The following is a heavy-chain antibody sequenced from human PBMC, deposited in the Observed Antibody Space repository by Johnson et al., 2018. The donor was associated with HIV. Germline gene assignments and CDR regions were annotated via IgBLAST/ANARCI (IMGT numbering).Heavy chain of an antibody. CDR2: VYSGGST. J-gene: IGHJ3*02. D-gene: IGHD6-13*01. CDR1: EFNVSSNY. CDR3: ARGVSMFSSSWLESYAFDI. V-gene: IGHV3-66*01. Sequence: VLLVESGGGLVQPGGSLRLSCAASEFNVSSNYMNWVRQAPGRGLEWVSVVYSGGSTYYADSVKGRFTISRDNSKNTLYLQMNSLRAGDTAVYYCARGVSMFSSSWLESYAFDIGGHGTMVIVSS.